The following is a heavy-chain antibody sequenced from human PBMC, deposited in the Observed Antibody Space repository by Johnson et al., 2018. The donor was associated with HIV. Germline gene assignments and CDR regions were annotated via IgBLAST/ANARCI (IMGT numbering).Heavy chain of an antibody. D-gene: IGHD2-15*01. Sequence: QLVESGGGVVRPGGSLRLSCAASGFTFSDYYMSWIRQAPGKGLEWVSYISSSGSTIYYADSVKGRFTISRDNAKNSLYLQMNSLRAEDTAVYYCASDLYCSGGSGQGGAFDIWGQGTMVSVSS. CDR2: ISSSGSTI. J-gene: IGHJ3*02. V-gene: IGHV3-11*04. CDR3: ASDLYCSGGSGQGGAFDI. CDR1: GFTFSDYY.